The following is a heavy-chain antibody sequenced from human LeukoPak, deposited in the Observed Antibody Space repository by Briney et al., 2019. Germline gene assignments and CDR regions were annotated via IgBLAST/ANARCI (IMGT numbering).Heavy chain of an antibody. Sequence: SETLSLTCAVSGGFINSSNYYWDWIRQPPGKGLEWVGSIYYSGSTYRNPSLKSRVTLSVDTSKNQFSLKLTSVIAADTAVYYCARHARSGYESRGLFDYWGQGTLVTVSS. D-gene: IGHD5-12*01. CDR1: GGFINSSNYY. V-gene: IGHV4-39*01. J-gene: IGHJ4*02. CDR3: ARHARSGYESRGLFDY. CDR2: IYYSGST.